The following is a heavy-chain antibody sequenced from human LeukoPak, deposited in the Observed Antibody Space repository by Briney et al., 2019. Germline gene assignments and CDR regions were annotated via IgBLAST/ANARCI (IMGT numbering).Heavy chain of an antibody. V-gene: IGHV3-7*05. J-gene: IGHJ5*02. CDR3: ARASDPWLQLT. CDR2: IKQDGSEK. Sequence: GGSLRLSCAASGFTFSNYWMIWVRQAPGKGLGWVGNIKQDGSEKRYADSVRGRFTISRDNAQTSLYLQMNSLRAEDTAVYYCARASDPWLQLTWGQGTLVTVSS. D-gene: IGHD5-24*01. CDR1: GFTFSNYW.